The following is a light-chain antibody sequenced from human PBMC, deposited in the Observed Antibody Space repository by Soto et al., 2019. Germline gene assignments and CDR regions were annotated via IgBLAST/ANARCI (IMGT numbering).Light chain of an antibody. CDR3: CSYAVSSTCPWV. J-gene: IGLJ3*02. CDR1: SSDVGSYHL. CDR2: EGS. V-gene: IGLV2-23*01. Sequence: QSVLTQPASVSGSPGQSITISCTGTSSDVGSYHLVSWYQQHPGKAPKLMISEGSKRPSGVSNRFSGSKSGNTASLTISGLQAEDEDDYFCCSYAVSSTCPWVFGGGTHRTV.